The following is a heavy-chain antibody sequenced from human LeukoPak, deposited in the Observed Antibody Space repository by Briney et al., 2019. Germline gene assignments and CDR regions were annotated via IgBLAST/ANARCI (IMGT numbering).Heavy chain of an antibody. CDR3: AKGYDNLYYYDSSGYLLDY. Sequence: GGSLRLSCAASGFTFSSYGMHWVRQAPGKGLEWVAVIWYDGSNKYYADSVKGRFTISRDNSKNTLYLQMNSLRAEDTAVYYCAKGYDNLYYYDSSGYLLDYWGQGTLVTVSS. J-gene: IGHJ4*02. CDR2: IWYDGSNK. CDR1: GFTFSSYG. D-gene: IGHD3-22*01. V-gene: IGHV3-33*06.